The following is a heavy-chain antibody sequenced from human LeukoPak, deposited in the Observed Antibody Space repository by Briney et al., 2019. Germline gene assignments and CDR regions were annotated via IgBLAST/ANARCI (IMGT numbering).Heavy chain of an antibody. D-gene: IGHD2-2*01. CDR3: SEGGGGGCSSSSCSNLFDY. CDR1: GFTFYSYA. V-gene: IGHV3-23*01. J-gene: IGHJ4*02. Sequence: GGSLRLSCAASGFTFYSYALSWVRQAPGKGLEWVSTISGSGGSTYYADSVKGRFTISRDNSKNTLFLQMNSLRTEDTTVYYCSEGGGGGCSSSSCSNLFDYWGQGTLVTVSS. CDR2: ISGSGGST.